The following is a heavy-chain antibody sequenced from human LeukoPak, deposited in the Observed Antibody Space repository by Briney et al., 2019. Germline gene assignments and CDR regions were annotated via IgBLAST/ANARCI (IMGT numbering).Heavy chain of an antibody. Sequence: QPGRSLRLSCAVSGFTFDDYAMHWVRQAPGKGLEWVSGISWNSGSIGYADSVKGRFTISRDNAKNSLYLQMNSLRAEDTALYHCARDSNGGNSEGLFDYWGQGTLVTVSS. J-gene: IGHJ4*02. D-gene: IGHD4-23*01. CDR1: GFTFDDYA. CDR3: ARDSNGGNSEGLFDY. V-gene: IGHV3-9*01. CDR2: ISWNSGSI.